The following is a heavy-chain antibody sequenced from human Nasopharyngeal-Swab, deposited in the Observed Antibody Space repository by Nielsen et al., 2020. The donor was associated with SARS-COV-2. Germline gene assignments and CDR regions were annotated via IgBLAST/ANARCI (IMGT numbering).Heavy chain of an antibody. CDR1: GFTFSSYW. J-gene: IGHJ4*02. Sequence: GESLKISCAASGFTFSSYWMHWVRQAPGKGLVWVSRINSDGSSTSYADSVKGRFTISRDNAENTLYLQMNSLRAEDTAVYYCARASSFYSNYFGYWGQGTLVTVSS. D-gene: IGHD4-11*01. V-gene: IGHV3-74*01. CDR2: INSDGSST. CDR3: ARASSFYSNYFGY.